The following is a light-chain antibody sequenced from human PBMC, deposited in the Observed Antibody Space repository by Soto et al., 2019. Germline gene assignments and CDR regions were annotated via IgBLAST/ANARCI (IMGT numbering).Light chain of an antibody. CDR3: MQGTHWPWT. CDR1: QSLVYSNVNTY. J-gene: IGKJ1*01. CDR2: LVS. Sequence: DVVLTQSPLSLPVTLGQPASISCWSSQSLVYSNVNTYVNWFHQRPGQSPRRLIYLVSNRDSGVPDRFSGSGSGTDFTVKISSVGAGDVGVYYCMQGTHWPWTFGQGTKVEIK. V-gene: IGKV2-30*01.